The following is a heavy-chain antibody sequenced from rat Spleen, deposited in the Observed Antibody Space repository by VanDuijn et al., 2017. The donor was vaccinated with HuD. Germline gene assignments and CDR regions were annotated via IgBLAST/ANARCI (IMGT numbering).Heavy chain of an antibody. J-gene: IGHJ2*01. CDR3: ARAGGYNYFDY. CDR1: GFTFSDYA. CDR2: IIYDGITT. D-gene: IGHD1-11*01. V-gene: IGHV5-17*01. Sequence: EVQLVESDGGLVQPGRSLKLSCAASGFTFSDYAMAWVRQAPKKGLEWVATIIYDGITTYYRDSVKGRFTISRDNSTSTLYLKMDSLRSEDTATDYCARAGGYNYFDYWGQGVMVTVSS.